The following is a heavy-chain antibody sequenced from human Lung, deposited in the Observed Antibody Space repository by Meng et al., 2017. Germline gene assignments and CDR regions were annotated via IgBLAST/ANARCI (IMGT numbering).Heavy chain of an antibody. J-gene: IGHJ4*02. CDR1: GGSFSDYY. CDR3: ERGPTTMAHDFDY. CDR2: INHSGST. V-gene: IGHV4-34*01. Sequence: LRQGGAGLLKPPDTLSLPCVVSGGSFSDYYWSWIRQPPGKGLEWIGEINHSGSTNYNPSLESRATISVDTSQNNLSLKLSSVTAADSAVYYCERGPTTMAHDFDYWGQGTLVTVSS. D-gene: IGHD4-11*01.